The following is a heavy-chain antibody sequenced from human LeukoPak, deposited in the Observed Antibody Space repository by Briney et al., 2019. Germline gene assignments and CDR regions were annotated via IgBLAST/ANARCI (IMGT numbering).Heavy chain of an antibody. CDR3: AKDRGVVVIPY. V-gene: IGHV3-30*02. CDR1: GFIFSSYG. J-gene: IGHJ4*02. CDR2: IQYDGGNE. Sequence: GGSLRLSCAASGFIFSSYGMHWVRQGPGKGLEWVAFIQYDGGNEYYADSVKGRLTISRDNSKNTLYLQMNSLRAEDTAVYYCAKDRGVVVIPYWGQGTLVTVSS. D-gene: IGHD3-22*01.